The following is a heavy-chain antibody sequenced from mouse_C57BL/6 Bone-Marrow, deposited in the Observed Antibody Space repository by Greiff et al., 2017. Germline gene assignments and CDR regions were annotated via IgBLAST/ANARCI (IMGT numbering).Heavy chain of an antibody. D-gene: IGHD3-2*02. Sequence: QVQLQQSGAELARPGASVKLSCKASGYTFTSYGISWVKQRTGQGLEWIGEIYPRSGNTYYTEKFKGKATLTADKSSSTAYMELRSLTSEDSAVYVCARGGSLYQAGFAYWGQGTLVTVSA. CDR1: GYTFTSYG. J-gene: IGHJ3*01. CDR3: ARGGSLYQAGFAY. V-gene: IGHV1-81*01. CDR2: IYPRSGNT.